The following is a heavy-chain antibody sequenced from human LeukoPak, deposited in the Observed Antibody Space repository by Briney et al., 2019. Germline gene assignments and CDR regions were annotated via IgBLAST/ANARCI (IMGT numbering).Heavy chain of an antibody. J-gene: IGHJ4*02. V-gene: IGHV3-9*03. Sequence: QPGRSLRLSCAVSGFTFDDYAMHWVRQAPGKGLEWVSGISWNSGSIGYADSVKGRFTISRDNAKNSLYLQMNSLRAEDMALYYCAKGAYGGDSQYYFDYWGQGTLVTVSS. CDR1: GFTFDDYA. CDR3: AKGAYGGDSQYYFDY. D-gene: IGHD2-21*01. CDR2: ISWNSGSI.